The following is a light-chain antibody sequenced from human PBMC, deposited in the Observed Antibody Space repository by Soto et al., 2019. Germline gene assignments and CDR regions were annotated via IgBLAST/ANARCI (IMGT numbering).Light chain of an antibody. CDR1: QSVSSN. J-gene: IGKJ5*01. V-gene: IGKV3D-15*01. CDR2: DTS. Sequence: EIVMTQSPATLSVSPGERATFSCRASQSVSSNLAWYQQKPGQAPRLLIYDTSNRATGIPARFSGSGSGTDFTLTISSLQSEDFAIYYCQQYNIWPYTFGQGTRLEIK. CDR3: QQYNIWPYT.